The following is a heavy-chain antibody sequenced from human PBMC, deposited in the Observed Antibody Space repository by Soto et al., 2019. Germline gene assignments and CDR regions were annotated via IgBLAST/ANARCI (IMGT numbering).Heavy chain of an antibody. Sequence: EVQLLESGGGLVQPGGSLRLSCAASGFTFSSYAMSWVRQAPGKGLEWVSAISGSGGSTYYADSVKGRFTISRDNSKNTLYMQMNSLRAEDTAVYYCAKRKGRYCSSTSCYALDYWGQGTLVTVSS. J-gene: IGHJ4*02. D-gene: IGHD2-2*01. V-gene: IGHV3-23*01. CDR2: ISGSGGST. CDR3: AKRKGRYCSSTSCYALDY. CDR1: GFTFSSYA.